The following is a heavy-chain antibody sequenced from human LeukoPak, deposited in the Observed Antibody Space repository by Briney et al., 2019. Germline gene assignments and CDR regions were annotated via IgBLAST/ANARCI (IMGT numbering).Heavy chain of an antibody. CDR1: GFTFSSYG. CDR2: IRYDGSNK. D-gene: IGHD3-3*01. V-gene: IGHV3-30*02. Sequence: PGGSLRLSCAASGFTFSSYGMHWVRQAPGKGLEWVAFIRYDGSNKYYADSVKGRFTISRDNSKNTLYLQMNSLRAEDTAVYYCAKDKDVYYDFWSGYYTGNWFDPWGQGTLVTVSS. CDR3: AKDKDVYYDFWSGYYTGNWFDP. J-gene: IGHJ5*02.